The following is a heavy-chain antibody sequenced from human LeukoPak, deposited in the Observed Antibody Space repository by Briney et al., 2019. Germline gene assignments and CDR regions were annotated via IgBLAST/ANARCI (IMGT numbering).Heavy chain of an antibody. Sequence: SETLSLTCTVSGYSISSGYYWGWIRQPPGKGLEWIGSIYHSGSTYYNPSLKSRVTISVDTSKNQFSLKLSSVTAADTAVYYCASSDSSGYPRYWGQGTLVTVSS. CDR3: ASSDSSGYPRY. J-gene: IGHJ4*02. V-gene: IGHV4-38-2*02. CDR2: IYHSGST. CDR1: GYSISSGYY. D-gene: IGHD3-22*01.